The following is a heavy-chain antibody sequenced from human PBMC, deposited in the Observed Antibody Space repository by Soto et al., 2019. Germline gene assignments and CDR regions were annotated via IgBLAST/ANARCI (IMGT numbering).Heavy chain of an antibody. D-gene: IGHD6-13*01. CDR2: IYYSGST. Sequence: SATRSLTCPVAGCSSRSGGYYWIGIGQHPGKGLEWIGYIYYSGSTYYNPSLKSRVTISVDTSKNQFSLKLSSVTAADTAVYYCARVAAAAGMRWFDPWGKGTLVTVS. J-gene: IGHJ5*02. CDR1: GCSSRSGGYY. V-gene: IGHV4-31*03. CDR3: ARVAAAAGMRWFDP.